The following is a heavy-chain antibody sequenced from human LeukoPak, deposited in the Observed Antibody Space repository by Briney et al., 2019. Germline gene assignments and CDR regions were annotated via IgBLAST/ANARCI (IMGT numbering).Heavy chain of an antibody. Sequence: KTSETLSLTCAVYGGSFSGYYWSWIRQPPGKGLEWIGEINHSGSTNYNPSLKSRVTISVDTSKNQFSLKLSSVTAADTAVYYCARHWAAARRKSYNWFDPWGQGTLVTVSS. V-gene: IGHV4-34*01. D-gene: IGHD2-2*01. CDR1: GGSFSGYY. CDR2: INHSGST. J-gene: IGHJ5*02. CDR3: ARHWAAARRKSYNWFDP.